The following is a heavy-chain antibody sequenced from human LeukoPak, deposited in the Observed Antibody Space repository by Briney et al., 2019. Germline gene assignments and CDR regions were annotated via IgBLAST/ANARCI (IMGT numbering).Heavy chain of an antibody. D-gene: IGHD3-22*01. V-gene: IGHV1-69*05. Sequence: SVKVSCKASGGTFSSYAISWVRQAPGQGLEWMGGIIPIFGTENYAQKFQGRVTITTDESTSTAYMELSSLRSEDTAVYYCARARSPSSGYLLRDHNWFDPWGQGTLVTVSS. J-gene: IGHJ5*02. CDR2: IIPIFGTE. CDR3: ARARSPSSGYLLRDHNWFDP. CDR1: GGTFSSYA.